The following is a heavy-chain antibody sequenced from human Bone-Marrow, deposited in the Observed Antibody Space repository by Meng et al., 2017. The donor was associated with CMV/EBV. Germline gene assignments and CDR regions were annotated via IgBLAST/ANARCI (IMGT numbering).Heavy chain of an antibody. CDR2: IWYDGSNK. CDR3: ARAPRAARSSYYFDY. J-gene: IGHJ4*02. V-gene: IGHV3-33*01. CDR1: GFTFSSYG. D-gene: IGHD6-6*01. Sequence: GESLKISCAASGFTFSSYGMHWVRQAPGKGLEWVAVIWYDGSNKYYADSVKGRFTISRDNSKNTLYLQMNSLRAEDTAVYYCARAPRAARSSYYFDYWGQGTLVTVSS.